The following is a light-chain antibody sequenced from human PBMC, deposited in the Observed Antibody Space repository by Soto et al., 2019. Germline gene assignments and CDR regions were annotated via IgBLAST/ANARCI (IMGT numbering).Light chain of an antibody. CDR2: YDS. CDR1: NIGSKS. V-gene: IGLV3-21*04. CDR3: QGWDSSSDHYV. J-gene: IGLJ1*01. Sequence: SYELTQPPSVSVAPGKTARITCGGTNIGSKSVHWYQQKPGQAPVLVIYYDSDRPSGIPERFSGSNSGNTATLTISRVEAGDEADYYCQGWDSSSDHYVFGTGTKVTVL.